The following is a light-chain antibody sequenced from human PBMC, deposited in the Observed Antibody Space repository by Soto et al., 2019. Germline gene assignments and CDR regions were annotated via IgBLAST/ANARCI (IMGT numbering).Light chain of an antibody. CDR3: RQSAGSLTWT. V-gene: IGKV1-39*01. CDR2: DAS. J-gene: IGKJ1*01. Sequence: DIQMTQSPSSLSASVGERVTITCRASQTIRYSLNWYQQKPGKAPKVLIYDASTLQSGVPPRFSGSGSWTDFALTISSLQPEDFATYYCRQSAGSLTWTFGQGTRVEAK. CDR1: QTIRYS.